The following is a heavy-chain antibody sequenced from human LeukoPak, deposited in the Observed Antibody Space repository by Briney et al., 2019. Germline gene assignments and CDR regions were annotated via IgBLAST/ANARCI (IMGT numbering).Heavy chain of an antibody. D-gene: IGHD3-9*01. CDR1: GYTFTGYY. CDR3: ARTSILTGYPYYYYYGMDV. V-gene: IGHV1-2*02. J-gene: IGHJ6*02. CDR2: INPNSGGT. Sequence: GASVKVSCEASGYTFTGYYMHWVRQAPGQGLEWMGWINPNSGGTNYAQKFQGRVTMTRDTSISTAYMELSRLRSDDTAVYYCARTSILTGYPYYYYYGMDVWGQGTTVTVSS.